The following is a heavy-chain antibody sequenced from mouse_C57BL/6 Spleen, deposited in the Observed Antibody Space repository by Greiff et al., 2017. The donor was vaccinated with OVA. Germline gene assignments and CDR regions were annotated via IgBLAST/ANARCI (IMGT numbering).Heavy chain of an antibody. D-gene: IGHD2-5*01. Sequence: EVMLVESGAELVKPGASVKLSCTASGFNIKDYYMHWVKQRTEQGLEWIGRIDPEDGETKYAPKFQGKATIPADTSSNTAYLQLSSLTSEDTAVYYCARGYYSKRVGYYFDYWGQGTTLTVSS. CDR2: IDPEDGET. V-gene: IGHV14-2*01. J-gene: IGHJ2*01. CDR3: ARGYYSKRVGYYFDY. CDR1: GFNIKDYY.